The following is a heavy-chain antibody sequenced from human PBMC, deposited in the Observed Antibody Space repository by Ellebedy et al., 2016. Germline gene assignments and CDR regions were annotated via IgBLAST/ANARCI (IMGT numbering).Heavy chain of an antibody. J-gene: IGHJ4*02. V-gene: IGHV3-23*01. D-gene: IGHD2-2*01. CDR2: ISGSGGST. CDR3: AKIAVLVPAARAFED. CDR1: GFTFNSYA. Sequence: GGSLRLXCAASGFTFNSYAMSWVRQAPGKGLEWVSGISGSGGSTHYADSVKGRFTISRDNSKNTLFLHMNSLRAEDTAVYFCAKIAVLVPAARAFEDWGQGTLVTVSS.